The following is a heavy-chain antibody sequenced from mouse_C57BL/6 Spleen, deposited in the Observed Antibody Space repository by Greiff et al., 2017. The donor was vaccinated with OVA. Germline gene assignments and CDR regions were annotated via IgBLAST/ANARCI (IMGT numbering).Heavy chain of an antibody. CDR1: GYTFTDYY. J-gene: IGHJ3*01. CDR2: INPYNGGT. D-gene: IGHD1-1*01. V-gene: IGHV1-19*01. CDR3: ASYYGSSYPWFAY. Sequence: VQLQQSGPVLVKPGASVKMSCKASGYTFTDYYMNWVKQSHGKSLEWIGVINPYNGGTSYNQKFKGKATLTVDKSSSTAYMELNSLTSEDSAVYYCASYYGSSYPWFAYWGQGTLVTVSA.